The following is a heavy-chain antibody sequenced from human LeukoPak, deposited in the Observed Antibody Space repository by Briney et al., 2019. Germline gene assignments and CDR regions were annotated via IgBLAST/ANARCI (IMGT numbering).Heavy chain of an antibody. V-gene: IGHV1-69*04. CDR1: GGTFSSYA. D-gene: IGHD2-15*01. Sequence: SVKVSCKASGGTFSSYAISWVRQAPGQGLEWMGRIIPILGIANYAQKFQGRVTITADNSTSTAYMEVSSLRSEDTAVYYCASGGYCSGGSCYPEIYYYGMDVWGQGTTVTVSS. CDR2: IIPILGIA. CDR3: ASGGYCSGGSCYPEIYYYGMDV. J-gene: IGHJ6*02.